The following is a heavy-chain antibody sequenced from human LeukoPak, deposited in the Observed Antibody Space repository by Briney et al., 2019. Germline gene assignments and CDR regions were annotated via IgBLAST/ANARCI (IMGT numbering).Heavy chain of an antibody. D-gene: IGHD2-2*01. J-gene: IGHJ4*02. CDR1: GYFISSGYY. CDR3: ARDGALIVVVPAAIDYYGSGSSPIDY. Sequence: PSETLSLTCTVSGYFISSGYYWGWIRQPPGKGLEWIGSIYHSGSTYYNPSLKSRVTISVDTSKNQFSLKLSSVTAADTAVYYCARDGALIVVVPAAIDYYGSGSSPIDYWGQGTLVTVSS. CDR2: IYHSGST. V-gene: IGHV4-38-2*02.